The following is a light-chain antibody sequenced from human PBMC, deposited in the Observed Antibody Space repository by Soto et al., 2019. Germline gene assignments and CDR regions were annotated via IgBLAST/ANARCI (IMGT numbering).Light chain of an antibody. V-gene: IGKV3-11*01. CDR1: QSVSSY. Sequence: LSGERVDLVCRRASQSVSSYLAWYQQKPGQAPRLLIYDASNRATGIPARFSGSGSGTDFTLTLSSLQPEYFAVYYCEERSTWPGTFGQGTKVDIK. CDR3: EERSTWPGT. CDR2: DAS. J-gene: IGKJ1*01.